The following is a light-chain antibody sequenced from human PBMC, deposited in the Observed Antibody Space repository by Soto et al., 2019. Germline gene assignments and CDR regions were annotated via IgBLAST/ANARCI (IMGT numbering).Light chain of an antibody. V-gene: IGLV2-23*03. J-gene: IGLJ2*01. CDR3: RSYAGSSTFPVV. Sequence: QSVLTQPASVSGSPGQSITISCTGTSSDVGSYNLVSWYQQHPGKAPKLMIYEGSKRPSGVSNRFSGSKSGNTASLTISGLQAEDEADYYCRSYAGSSTFPVVFGGGTKVTVL. CDR2: EGS. CDR1: SSDVGSYNL.